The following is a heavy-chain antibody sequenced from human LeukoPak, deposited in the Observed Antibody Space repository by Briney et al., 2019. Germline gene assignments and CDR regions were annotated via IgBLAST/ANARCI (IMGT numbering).Heavy chain of an antibody. CDR3: ARGNWNAFDY. CDR1: GFTFSSYS. CDR2: ISSSSSYI. V-gene: IGHV3-21*01. J-gene: IGHJ4*02. Sequence: AGGSLRLSCAASGFTFSSYSMNWVRQAPGKGLEWVSSISSSSSYIYYADSVKGRFTISRDNAKNSLYLQMNSLRAEDTAVYYCARGNWNAFDYWGQGTLVTVSS. D-gene: IGHD1-20*01.